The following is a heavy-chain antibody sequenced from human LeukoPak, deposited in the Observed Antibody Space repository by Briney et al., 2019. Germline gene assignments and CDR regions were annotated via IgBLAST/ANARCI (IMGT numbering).Heavy chain of an antibody. V-gene: IGHV4-59*01. Sequence: PSETLSLTCTVSGGSISSYYWSWTRQPPGKGLEWIGYIYYSGSTNYNPSLKSRVTISVDTSKNQFSLKLSSVTAADPAVYYCARGFLSTFDYWGQGTLVTVSS. CDR3: ARGFLSTFDY. CDR1: GGSISSYY. J-gene: IGHJ4*02. D-gene: IGHD2-2*01. CDR2: IYYSGST.